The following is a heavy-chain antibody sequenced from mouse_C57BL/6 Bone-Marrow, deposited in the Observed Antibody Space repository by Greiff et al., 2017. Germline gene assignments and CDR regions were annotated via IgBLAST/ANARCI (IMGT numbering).Heavy chain of an antibody. J-gene: IGHJ3*01. CDR1: GYTFTSYW. CDR2: IDPSDSYT. CDR3: ARDGYYPLAY. Sequence: VKLQQPGAELVMPGASVKLSCKASGYTFTSYWMHWVKQRPGQGLEWIGEIDPSDSYTNYNQKFKGKSTLTVDKSSSTAYMQLSSLTSEDSAVYYCARDGYYPLAYWGQGTLVTVSA. V-gene: IGHV1-69*01. D-gene: IGHD2-3*01.